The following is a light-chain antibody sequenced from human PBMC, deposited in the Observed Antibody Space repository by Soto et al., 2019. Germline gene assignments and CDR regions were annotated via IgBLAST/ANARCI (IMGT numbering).Light chain of an antibody. Sequence: QSVLTQPASVSGSPGQSITISCTGSSSDVGAYNRVSWYQHRSGKAPKLMVYEVTHRPSGLSNRFSGSKSGNTASLTISGLQADDEADYYCLSYTTSSPYVFGTGTKLTVL. CDR3: LSYTTSSPYV. CDR1: SSDVGAYNR. V-gene: IGLV2-14*01. CDR2: EVT. J-gene: IGLJ1*01.